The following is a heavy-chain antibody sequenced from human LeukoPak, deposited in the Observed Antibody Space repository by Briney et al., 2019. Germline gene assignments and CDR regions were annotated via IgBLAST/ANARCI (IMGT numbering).Heavy chain of an antibody. CDR3: ARDLYYDILTGNINWFDP. CDR2: INHSGST. Sequence: PSETLSLTCAVYGGSFSGYYWSWIRQPPGKGLEWIGEINHSGSTNYNPSLKSRVTISVDTSKNQFSLKLSSVTAADTAVYYCARDLYYDILTGNINWFDPWGQGTLVTVSS. D-gene: IGHD3-9*01. J-gene: IGHJ5*02. V-gene: IGHV4-34*01. CDR1: GGSFSGYY.